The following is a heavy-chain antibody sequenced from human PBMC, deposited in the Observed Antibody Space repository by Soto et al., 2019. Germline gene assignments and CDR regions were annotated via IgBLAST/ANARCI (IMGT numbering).Heavy chain of an antibody. CDR1: GFTFSSYA. CDR3: TKAEVITIFGVPGY. V-gene: IGHV3-23*01. J-gene: IGHJ4*02. D-gene: IGHD3-3*01. CDR2: ISGSGGST. Sequence: EVQLLESGGGLVQPGGSLRLSCAASGFTFSSYAMSWVRQAPGKGLEWVSGISGSGGSTFYADSVKGRFTISKDNSKNTLYLQMNSLRAEDTAVYYCTKAEVITIFGVPGYWGQGTLVTVSS.